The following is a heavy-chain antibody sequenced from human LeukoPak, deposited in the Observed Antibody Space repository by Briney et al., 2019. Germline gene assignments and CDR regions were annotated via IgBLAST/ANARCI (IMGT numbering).Heavy chain of an antibody. D-gene: IGHD3-22*01. CDR2: IYHSGST. CDR1: GYSVSSGYY. J-gene: IGHJ3*02. CDR3: ASWTEYRPYYYDSSVDAFDI. V-gene: IGHV4-38-2*02. Sequence: SETLSLTCTVSGYSVSSGYYWGWIRQPPGKGLEWIGSIYHSGSTYYNPSLKSRVTISVDTSKNQFSLKLSSVTAADTAVYYCASWTEYRPYYYDSSVDAFDIWGQGTMVTVSS.